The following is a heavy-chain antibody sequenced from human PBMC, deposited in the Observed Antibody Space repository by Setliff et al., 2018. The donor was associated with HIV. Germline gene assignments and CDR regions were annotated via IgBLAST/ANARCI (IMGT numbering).Heavy chain of an antibody. J-gene: IGHJ4*02. V-gene: IGHV1-2*02. CDR2: ISPNNGDT. CDR1: GYNFTDYF. Sequence: ASVKVSCKASGYNFTDYFMHWVRQAPGQGLEWMGWISPNNGDTTMPQRFRGRVTMTRDTTINTAYMELNSLRSDDTAVYYCARQLSNSFDYWGQGTLVTVSS. CDR3: ARQLSNSFDY. D-gene: IGHD1-1*01.